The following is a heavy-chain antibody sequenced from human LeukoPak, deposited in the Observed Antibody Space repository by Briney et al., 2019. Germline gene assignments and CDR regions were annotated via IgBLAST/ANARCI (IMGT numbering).Heavy chain of an antibody. V-gene: IGHV3-53*01. J-gene: IGHJ4*02. CDR1: GFTVSSNY. CDR2: IYSDRTT. CDR3: AREVPPKFDN. Sequence: GGSLRLSCAASGFTVSSNYMSWVRQPPGKGLEWVSIIYSDRTTNYADSVKGRFTISRDNSKNTVYLQMNSLRADDTAVYYCAREVPPKFDNWSQGTLVTVSS.